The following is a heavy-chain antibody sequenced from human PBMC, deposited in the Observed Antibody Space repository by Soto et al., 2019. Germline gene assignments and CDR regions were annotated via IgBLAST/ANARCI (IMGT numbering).Heavy chain of an antibody. J-gene: IGHJ4*02. V-gene: IGHV4-59*08. CDR2: IYYSGST. Sequence: PSETLSLTGTVSGGSISSYYWSWIRQPPGKGLEWIGSIYYSGSTNYNPSLKSRVTISVDTSKNQFSLKLSSVSAADSAVYYCERHAYRSGWADHWGQGTLVTFSS. CDR1: GGSISSYY. D-gene: IGHD6-19*01. CDR3: ERHAYRSGWADH.